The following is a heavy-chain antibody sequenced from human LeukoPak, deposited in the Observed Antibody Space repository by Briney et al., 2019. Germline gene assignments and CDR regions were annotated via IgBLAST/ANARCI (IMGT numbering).Heavy chain of an antibody. CDR1: GGSISSSSYY. CDR3: ARVLVVGATSDY. J-gene: IGHJ4*02. Sequence: SETLSLTCTVSGGSISSSSYYWAWIRQPPGKGLEWIGEINHSGSTNYNPSLKSRATISVDTSKNQFSLKLSSVTAADTAVYYCARVLVVGATSDYWGQGTLVTVSS. D-gene: IGHD1-26*01. CDR2: INHSGST. V-gene: IGHV4-39*07.